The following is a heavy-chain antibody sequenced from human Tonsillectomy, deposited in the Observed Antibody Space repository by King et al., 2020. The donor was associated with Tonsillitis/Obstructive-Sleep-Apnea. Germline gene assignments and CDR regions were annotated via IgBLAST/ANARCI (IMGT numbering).Heavy chain of an antibody. V-gene: IGHV3-53*01. CDR1: GFDVSYNY. D-gene: IGHD1-20*01. CDR3: AGDPTSITAWGY. J-gene: IGHJ4*02. Sequence: VQLVESGGGLIQPGGSLRLSCAASGFDVSYNYMTWVRQAPGKGLEWVSSIYTGDRTDYADSAKSRFTISRDSSNKTLNLQMNSLRVEDTAMYYCAGDPTSITAWGYWGQGTLVTVSS. CDR2: IYTGDRT.